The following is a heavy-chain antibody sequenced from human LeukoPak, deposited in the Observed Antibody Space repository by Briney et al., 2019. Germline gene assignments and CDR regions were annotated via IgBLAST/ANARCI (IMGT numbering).Heavy chain of an antibody. CDR1: GFTFSSYE. CDR2: ISSSGSTI. CDR3: ARSTLGYCSGGSCYGDGDY. J-gene: IGHJ4*02. V-gene: IGHV3-48*03. Sequence: GGSLTLSCAASGFTFSSYEMNWVSQAPGKGLEWVSYISSSGSTIYYAESGKGRFTISRDNAKNSLYLQMNSLRAEDTAVYYCARSTLGYCSGGSCYGDGDYWGQGTLVTVSS. D-gene: IGHD2-15*01.